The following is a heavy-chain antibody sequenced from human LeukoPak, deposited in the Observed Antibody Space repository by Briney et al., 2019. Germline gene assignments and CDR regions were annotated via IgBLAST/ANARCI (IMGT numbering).Heavy chain of an antibody. V-gene: IGHV3-23*01. J-gene: IGHJ4*02. CDR1: GFTFNNYA. CDR3: AKDSVPYYYGSGSYPDY. CDR2: ISGSGGST. D-gene: IGHD3-10*01. Sequence: GGSLRLSCAASGFTFNNYAMSWVRQAPGKGLEWVSGISGSGGSTYYADSVKGRFTISRDNSKNTLYLQMNSLTAEGTAVYYCAKDSVPYYYGSGSYPDYWGQGTLVTVSS.